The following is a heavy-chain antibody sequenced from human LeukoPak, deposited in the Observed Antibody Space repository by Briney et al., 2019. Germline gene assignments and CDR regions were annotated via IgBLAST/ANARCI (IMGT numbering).Heavy chain of an antibody. D-gene: IGHD2-2*01. J-gene: IGHJ4*02. V-gene: IGHV3-30*03. CDR3: ARDIVVITAAHHFTY. Sequence: GRSLRLSCAASGFTFSSYGMHGVRQAPGKGREWVAVISYDGSNKYYADSVKGRFTISRDNAKNSLYLQMNSLRAEDTAVYHCARDIVVITAAHHFTYWGQGTLVTVS. CDR2: ISYDGSNK. CDR1: GFTFSSYG.